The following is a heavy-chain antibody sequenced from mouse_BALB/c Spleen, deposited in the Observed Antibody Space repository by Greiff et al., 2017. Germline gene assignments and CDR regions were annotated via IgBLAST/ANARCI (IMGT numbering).Heavy chain of an antibody. CDR3: ARWRGNPHYYAMDY. V-gene: IGHV2-9*02. CDR2: IWAGGST. D-gene: IGHD2-1*01. J-gene: IGHJ4*01. CDR1: GFSLTSYG. Sequence: VKLVESGPGLVAPSQSLSITCTVSGFSLTSYGVHWVRQPPGKGLEWLGVIWAGGSTNDNSALMSRLSISKDNSKSQVFLKMNSLQTDDTAMYYCARWRGNPHYYAMDYWGQGTSVTVSS.